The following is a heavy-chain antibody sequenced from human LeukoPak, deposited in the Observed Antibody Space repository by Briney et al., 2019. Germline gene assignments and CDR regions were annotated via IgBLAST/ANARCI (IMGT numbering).Heavy chain of an antibody. CDR3: ARVGQWLVRGAFDI. CDR1: GYTFTSYG. CDR2: ISAYNGNT. V-gene: IGHV1-18*04. D-gene: IGHD6-19*01. J-gene: IGHJ3*02. Sequence: ASVKVSCKASGYTFTSYGISWVRQAPGQGLEWMGRISAYNGNTNYAQKLQGRVTMTTDTSTSTAYMELRSLRSNDTAVYYCARVGQWLVRGAFDIWGQGTMVTVSS.